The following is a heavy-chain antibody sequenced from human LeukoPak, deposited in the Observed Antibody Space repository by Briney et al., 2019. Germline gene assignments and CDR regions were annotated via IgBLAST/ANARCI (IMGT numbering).Heavy chain of an antibody. J-gene: IGHJ4*02. Sequence: PSETLSLTCAVYGGSFSGYYWSWIRQPPGKGLEWIGEINHSGSTNYNPSLKSRVTISVDTSENQFSLKLSSVTAADTAVYYCARVGSSSWYVYFDYWGQGTLVTVSS. D-gene: IGHD6-13*01. V-gene: IGHV4-34*01. CDR2: INHSGST. CDR3: ARVGSSSWYVYFDY. CDR1: GGSFSGYY.